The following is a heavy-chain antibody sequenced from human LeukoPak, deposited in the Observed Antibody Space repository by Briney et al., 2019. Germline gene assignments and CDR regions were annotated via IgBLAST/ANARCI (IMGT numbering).Heavy chain of an antibody. J-gene: IGHJ6*03. Sequence: SETLSLTCAVYGGSFSGYYWSWIRQPPGKGLEWIGEINHSGSTNYNPSLKSRVTISVDTSKNQFSLKLSSVTAADTAVYYCARLEGLYSSSWYPYYYMDVWGKGTTSPSP. V-gene: IGHV4-34*01. CDR2: INHSGST. CDR1: GGSFSGYY. CDR3: ARLEGLYSSSWYPYYYMDV. D-gene: IGHD6-13*01.